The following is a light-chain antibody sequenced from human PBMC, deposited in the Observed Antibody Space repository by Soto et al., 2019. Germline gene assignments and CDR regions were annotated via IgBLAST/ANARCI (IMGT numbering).Light chain of an antibody. CDR3: QQHRSYPVT. CDR1: QSVSSW. Sequence: IQMTQSPSTLSASVGDRVIITCRASQSVSSWLAWYQHKPGKAPKLVIYKASRLECGVPSRFSGSGSGTEFTLTISSLQPDDFATYYCQQHRSYPVTFGQGTRLEIK. J-gene: IGKJ5*01. V-gene: IGKV1-5*03. CDR2: KAS.